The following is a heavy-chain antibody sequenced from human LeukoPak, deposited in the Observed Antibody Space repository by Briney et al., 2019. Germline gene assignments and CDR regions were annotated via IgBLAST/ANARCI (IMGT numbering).Heavy chain of an antibody. CDR2: ISGSGSST. V-gene: IGHV3-23*01. CDR1: GFTFSDYY. CDR3: AKVWFGELFGAFDI. Sequence: GGSLRLSCAASGFTFSDYYMSWIRQAPGKGLEWVSGISGSGSSTYYADSVKGRFTISRDNSKNTLYLQMNSLRAEDTAVYYCAKVWFGELFGAFDIWGQGTMVTVSS. D-gene: IGHD3-10*01. J-gene: IGHJ3*02.